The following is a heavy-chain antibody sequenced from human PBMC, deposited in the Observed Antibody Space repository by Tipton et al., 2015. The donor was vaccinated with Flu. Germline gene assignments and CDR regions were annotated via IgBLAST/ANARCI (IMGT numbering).Heavy chain of an antibody. CDR1: GFTFTDFW. Sequence: SLRLSCAASGFTFTDFWMHWVRQAPGKGLVWLSRVKGDGRSTVYADAVQGRFTVSRDNAQNKIYLQMNSLRVEDTAVYYCATGVGYYYDRWGQGTLVTVSS. V-gene: IGHV3-74*01. CDR3: ATGVGYYYDR. J-gene: IGHJ4*02. CDR2: VKGDGRST. D-gene: IGHD3-22*01.